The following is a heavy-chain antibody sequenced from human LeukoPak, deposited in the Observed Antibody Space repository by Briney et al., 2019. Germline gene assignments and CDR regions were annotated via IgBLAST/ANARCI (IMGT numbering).Heavy chain of an antibody. CDR1: RFTFNSYG. D-gene: IGHD1-26*01. CDR2: LRYDGSNK. CDR3: AKDLSPGRIVGAQIDY. Sequence: PGGSLRLSCTASRFTFNSYGMHWVRQAPGKALVGVAFLRYDGSNKYYADSVKGRFTISRDNSKNTLYLQMNSLRAEDTAVYYCAKDLSPGRIVGAQIDYWGQGTLVTVSS. V-gene: IGHV3-30*02. J-gene: IGHJ4*02.